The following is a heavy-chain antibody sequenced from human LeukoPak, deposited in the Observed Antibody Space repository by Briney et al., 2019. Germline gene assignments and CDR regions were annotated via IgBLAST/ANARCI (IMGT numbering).Heavy chain of an antibody. V-gene: IGHV1-8*02. CDR2: MNPNNGNT. Sequence: ASVKVSCKASGGTFSSYAISWVRQAPGQGLEWMGWMNPNNGNTGYAQKFQGRLTMTRNTSISTAYMELSSLRTEDTAVYYCARGLEMEVAAYWGQGTLVTVSS. J-gene: IGHJ4*02. CDR1: GGTFSSYA. CDR3: ARGLEMEVAAY. D-gene: IGHD5-24*01.